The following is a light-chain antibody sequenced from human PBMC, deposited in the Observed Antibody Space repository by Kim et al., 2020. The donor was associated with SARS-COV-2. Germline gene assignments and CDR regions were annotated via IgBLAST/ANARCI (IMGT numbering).Light chain of an antibody. CDR3: QAWDSSILV. CDR1: RLGNKF. J-gene: IGLJ2*01. CDR2: QDK. V-gene: IGLV3-1*01. Sequence: SYELTQPPSVSVSPGQSASITCSGDRLGNKFVSWYQQKPGQSPLLVIYQDKKRPSGIPERCSGSNSGSTATLTISGTQAMDESDYVCQAWDSSILVFGGGTQLTVL.